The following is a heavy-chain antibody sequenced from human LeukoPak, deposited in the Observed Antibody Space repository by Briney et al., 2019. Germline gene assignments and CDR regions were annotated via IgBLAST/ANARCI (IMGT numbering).Heavy chain of an antibody. Sequence: SETLSLTCTVSDGSITNDDWSWVRQPPGKGLEFIGHVHYSGTANYKPSHRSRVTISIATSKQQFFLKLKSVTAADTAVYYCARGYGDFRVEGRYFHSWGQGTLVTVSS. V-gene: IGHV4-59*01. D-gene: IGHD4-17*01. CDR3: ARGYGDFRVEGRYFHS. CDR1: DGSITNDD. J-gene: IGHJ4*02. CDR2: VHYSGTA.